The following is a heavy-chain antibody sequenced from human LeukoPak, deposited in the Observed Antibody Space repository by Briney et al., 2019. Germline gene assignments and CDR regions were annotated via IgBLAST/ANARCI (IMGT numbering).Heavy chain of an antibody. D-gene: IGHD3-22*01. CDR1: GFTFSSYS. CDR2: ISYDGSNK. Sequence: GGSLRLSCAASGFTFSSYSMNWVRQAPGKGLEWVAVISYDGSNKYYADSVKGRFTISRDNSKNTLYLQMNSLRAEDTAVYYCAKRGYYYDSSGYYSRTYFDYWGQGTLVIISS. J-gene: IGHJ4*02. V-gene: IGHV3-30*18. CDR3: AKRGYYYDSSGYYSRTYFDY.